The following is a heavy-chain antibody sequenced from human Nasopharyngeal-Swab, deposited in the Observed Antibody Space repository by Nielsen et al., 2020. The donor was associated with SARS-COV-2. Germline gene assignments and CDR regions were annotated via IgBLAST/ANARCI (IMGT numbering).Heavy chain of an antibody. CDR3: ARPGYQNAFDI. CDR2: IWYDGSNK. J-gene: IGHJ3*02. D-gene: IGHD2-2*01. Sequence: GGSLRLSCAASGFTFSSYGMHWVRQAPGKGLEWVAVIWYDGSNKYYADSVKGRFTISRDNAKNTLYLQMNSLRAEDTAVYYCARPGYQNAFDIWGQGTMVTVSS. V-gene: IGHV3-33*01. CDR1: GFTFSSYG.